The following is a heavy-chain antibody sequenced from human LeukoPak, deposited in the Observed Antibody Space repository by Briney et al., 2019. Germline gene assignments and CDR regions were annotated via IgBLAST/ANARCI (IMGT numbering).Heavy chain of an antibody. CDR3: GGGARIQLFHSPP. V-gene: IGHV4-39*01. Sequence: PSETLSLTCTVSGGSISSSSYYWGWIRQPPGKGLEWIGSIYYSGSTYYNPSLKSRVTISVDTSKNQFSLKLSSVTAADTAVYYCGGGARIQLFHSPPGGQGPLVTVS. D-gene: IGHD5-18*01. CDR2: IYYSGST. J-gene: IGHJ4*02. CDR1: GGSISSSSYY.